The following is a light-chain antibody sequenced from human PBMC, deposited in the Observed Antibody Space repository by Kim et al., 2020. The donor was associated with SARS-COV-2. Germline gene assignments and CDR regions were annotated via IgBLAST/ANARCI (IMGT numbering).Light chain of an antibody. CDR2: DAY. CDR1: RKVWCL. J-gene: IGKJ4*01. CDR3: QQRSAWPLT. Sequence: CRGERPTPSCRARRKVWCLLAWYQQEPGQAPRLLIYDAYNRATGIPARFSGSGSGTDFTLTISSLEPEDCAGYYCQQRSAWPLTFGGGTKV. V-gene: IGKV3-11*01.